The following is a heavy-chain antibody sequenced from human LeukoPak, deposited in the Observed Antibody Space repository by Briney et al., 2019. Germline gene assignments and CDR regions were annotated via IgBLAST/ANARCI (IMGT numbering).Heavy chain of an antibody. CDR3: ARDSVAVAGSDAFDI. CDR2: ISGSSRTI. CDR1: GFTFSIYE. J-gene: IGHJ3*02. Sequence: GGSLRLSCAASGFTFSIYEMNWVRQAPGKGLEWVSYISGSSRTIFYADSVKGRFTISRDNTKNSLYLQMNSLRAEDTAVYFCARDSVAVAGSDAFDIWGQGQWSASLQ. V-gene: IGHV3-48*03. D-gene: IGHD6-19*01.